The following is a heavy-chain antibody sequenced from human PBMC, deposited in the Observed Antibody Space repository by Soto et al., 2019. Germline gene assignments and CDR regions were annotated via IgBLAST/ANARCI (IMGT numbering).Heavy chain of an antibody. CDR2: INHSGST. D-gene: IGHD2-21*02. CDR3: AIAYCGSDCYSGYFQH. J-gene: IGHJ1*01. Sequence: SLTCAVYGGSFSGYYWSWIRQPPGKGLEWIGEINHSGSTNYNPSLKSRVTISVDTSKNQFSLKLSSVTAADTAVYYCAIAYCGSDCYSGYFQHWGQGTLVTVSS. CDR1: GGSFSGYY. V-gene: IGHV4-34*01.